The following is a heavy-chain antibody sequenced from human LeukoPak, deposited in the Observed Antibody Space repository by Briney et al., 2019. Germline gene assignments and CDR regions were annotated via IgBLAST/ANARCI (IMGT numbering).Heavy chain of an antibody. CDR2: LNTGNGDT. J-gene: IGHJ5*02. Sequence: GASEKVSCKASGYTFTSYSIQWVRQAPGQRLEWMGWLNTGNGDTKYSQKFQRRVTITKDTSANTAYMELSSLRSEDTAVYYCARGLGSRVQYSWLNPWGQGTLVTVSS. V-gene: IGHV1-3*04. CDR3: ARGLGSRVQYSWLNP. CDR1: GYTFTSYS. D-gene: IGHD1-1*01.